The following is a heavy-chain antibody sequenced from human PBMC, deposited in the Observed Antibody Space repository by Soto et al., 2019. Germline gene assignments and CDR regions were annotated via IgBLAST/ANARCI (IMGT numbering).Heavy chain of an antibody. D-gene: IGHD2-2*01. CDR3: ARGYGYCSSTSCYFMFRDPCYFDY. Sequence: SETLSLTCAVYGGSFSGYYWSWIRQPPGKGLEWIGEINHSGSTNYNPSLKSRVTISVDTSKNQFSLKLSSVTAADTAVYYCARGYGYCSSTSCYFMFRDPCYFDYWGQGTLVTVSS. CDR1: GGSFSGYY. V-gene: IGHV4-34*01. J-gene: IGHJ4*02. CDR2: INHSGST.